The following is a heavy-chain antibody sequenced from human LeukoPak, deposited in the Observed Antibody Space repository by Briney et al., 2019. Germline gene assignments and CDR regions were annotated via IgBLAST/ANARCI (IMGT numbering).Heavy chain of an antibody. V-gene: IGHV3-30*18. CDR1: GFTFSSYG. CDR3: AKVITVVTPDY. CDR2: ISYDGSNK. Sequence: GRPLSLSCAASGFTFSSYGMHWVRQAPGKGLEWVAVISYDGSNKYYADSVKGRFTISRDNSKNTLYLQMNSLRAEDSAVYYCAKVITVVTPDYWGQGTLVTVSS. J-gene: IGHJ4*02. D-gene: IGHD4-23*01.